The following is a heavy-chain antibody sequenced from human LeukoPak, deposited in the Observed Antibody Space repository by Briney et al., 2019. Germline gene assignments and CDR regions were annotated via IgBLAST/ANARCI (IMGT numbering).Heavy chain of an antibody. CDR3: ARDGVFGTFDP. J-gene: IGHJ5*02. Sequence: SETLSLTCTVSGGSISTYYWSWIRQPPGKGLEWIGYIYNSGSTNYNPSLKSRVTISVDTSKNQFSLKLRSVTAADTAVYYCARDGVFGTFDPWGQGTLVTVSS. CDR2: IYNSGST. V-gene: IGHV4-59*01. D-gene: IGHD3-10*01. CDR1: GGSISTYY.